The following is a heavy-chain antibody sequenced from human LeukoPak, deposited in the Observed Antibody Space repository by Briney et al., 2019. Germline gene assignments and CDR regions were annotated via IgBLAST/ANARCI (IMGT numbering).Heavy chain of an antibody. V-gene: IGHV1-8*03. D-gene: IGHD3-3*01. CDR1: GYTFTSYD. Sequence: ASVKVSCKASGYTFTSYDINWVRQATGQGLEWMGWMNPNSGNTGYAQKFQGRVTITRNTSISTAYMELSSLRSEDTAVYYCARNSHYDFWSGRPDYNWFDPWGQGTLVTVSS. CDR2: MNPNSGNT. J-gene: IGHJ5*02. CDR3: ARNSHYDFWSGRPDYNWFDP.